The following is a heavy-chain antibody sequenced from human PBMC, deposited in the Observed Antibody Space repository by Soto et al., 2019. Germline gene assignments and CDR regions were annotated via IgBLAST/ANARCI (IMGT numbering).Heavy chain of an antibody. CDR2: IIPIFGTA. Sequence: QVQLVQSGAEVKRPGSSVKVSCKASGGTFSNYAISWVRRAPGQGLGWMGGIIPIFGTANYAQKFQARVTITADESTSTAYMELNSLRSEDTAMYYCARSPSAAAGSTLGWFDPWGQGTLVTVSS. J-gene: IGHJ5*02. D-gene: IGHD6-13*01. CDR1: GGTFSNYA. CDR3: ARSPSAAAGSTLGWFDP. V-gene: IGHV1-69*01.